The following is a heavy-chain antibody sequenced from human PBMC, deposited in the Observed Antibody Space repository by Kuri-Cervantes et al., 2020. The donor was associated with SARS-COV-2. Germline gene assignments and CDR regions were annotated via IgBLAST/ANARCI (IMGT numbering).Heavy chain of an antibody. Sequence: ASVKVSCKASGYTFTDYYMHWVRQAPGQGLEWMGWINPNSGGTNYAQKFQGRVTMTRDTSISTAYMELSRLRSDDTAVYYCASSDRRGEGLRDPLYREGVIQVWGQGTLVTVSS. CDR1: GYTFTDYY. CDR2: INPNSGGT. CDR3: ASSDRRGEGLRDPLYREGVIQV. J-gene: IGHJ4*02. V-gene: IGHV1-2*02. D-gene: IGHD3-10*01.